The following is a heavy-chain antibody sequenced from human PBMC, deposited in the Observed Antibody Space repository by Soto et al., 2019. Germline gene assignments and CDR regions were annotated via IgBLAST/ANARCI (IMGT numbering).Heavy chain of an antibody. V-gene: IGHV1-46*01. CDR3: AREGVAVAAPDAFDI. CDR1: GYTFTSYY. D-gene: IGHD6-19*01. Sequence: ASAKVSCNSSGYTFTSYYMHWVRQTPGQGLEWMGIMHPSGGSTSYAQKFQGRVTMTRDTSTSTVYMELSSLRSEDTAVYYCAREGVAVAAPDAFDIWGQGTMVTVSS. J-gene: IGHJ3*02. CDR2: MHPSGGST.